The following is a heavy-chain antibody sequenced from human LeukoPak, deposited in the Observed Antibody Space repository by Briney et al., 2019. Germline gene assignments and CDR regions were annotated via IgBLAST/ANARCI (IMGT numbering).Heavy chain of an antibody. V-gene: IGHV1-2*06. CDR2: INPSNDDT. CDR3: AREGSGTFQGLDY. Sequence: ASVTVSFKASGYIFIGYYIHWVRQAPGQGLEWMGRINPSNDDTNYSQKFQGRVTVTRDTSISTAYMELSSLRSDDTALYYCAREGSGTFQGLDYWGQGTLVTVSS. D-gene: IGHD1-26*01. J-gene: IGHJ4*02. CDR1: GYIFIGYY.